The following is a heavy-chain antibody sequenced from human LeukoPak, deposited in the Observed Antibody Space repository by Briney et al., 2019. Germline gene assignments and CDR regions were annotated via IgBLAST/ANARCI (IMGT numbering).Heavy chain of an antibody. CDR2: INHSGST. CDR1: GGSFSGYY. CDR3: ARGGYGHILNPYYFDY. J-gene: IGHJ4*02. V-gene: IGHV4-34*01. D-gene: IGHD5-12*01. Sequence: PSETLSLTCAVYGGSFSGYYWSWSRQPPGKGLEWIEEINHSGSTNYNPSLKSRVTISVDTSKNQFSLKLSSVTAADTAVYYCARGGYGHILNPYYFDYWGQGTLVTVSS.